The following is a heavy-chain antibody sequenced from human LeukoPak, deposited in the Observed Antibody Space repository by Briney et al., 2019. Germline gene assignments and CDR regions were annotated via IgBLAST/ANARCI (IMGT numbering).Heavy chain of an antibody. D-gene: IGHD1-26*01. CDR1: AYTFTSYG. CDR3: ARDGWESSYYFDY. V-gene: IGHV1-18*01. J-gene: IGHJ4*02. CDR2: ISAYNGNT. Sequence: ASVKVSCKSSAYTFTSYGISWVRQAPGQGLERMGWISAYNGNTNYAQKLQGRVTMATDTSTSTAYMELRSLRSDDTAVCYCARDGWESSYYFDYWGQGTLVTVSS.